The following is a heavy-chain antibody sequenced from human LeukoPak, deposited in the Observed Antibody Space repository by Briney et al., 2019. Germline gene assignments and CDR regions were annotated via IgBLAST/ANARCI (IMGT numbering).Heavy chain of an antibody. J-gene: IGHJ6*02. CDR3: AKVLACSSTSRYSTWGGYYYYGMDV. V-gene: IGHV3-23*01. CDR1: GFTFSSYA. D-gene: IGHD2-2*02. Sequence: GGSLRLSCAASGFTFSSYAMSWVRQAPGKGLEWVSAISGSGGSTYYADSVKGRFTISRDNSKNTLYLQMNSLRAEDTAVYYCAKVLACSSTSRYSTWGGYYYYGMDVWGQGTTVTVSS. CDR2: ISGSGGST.